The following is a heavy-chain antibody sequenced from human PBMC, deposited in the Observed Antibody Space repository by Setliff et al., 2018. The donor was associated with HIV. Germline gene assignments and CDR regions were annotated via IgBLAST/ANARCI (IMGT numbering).Heavy chain of an antibody. CDR1: GGSISSHF. J-gene: IGHJ6*02. V-gene: IGHV4-4*07. CDR3: ARDLDPYFATAV. CDR2: IYTSGST. Sequence: SETLSLTCTVSGGSISSHFWSWIRQPPGKGLEWIGHIYTSGSTNYNPSLKSRVTISVDTSKNTLYLQMTRLSAEDTAVYYCARDLDPYFATAVWGQGTTVTVSS.